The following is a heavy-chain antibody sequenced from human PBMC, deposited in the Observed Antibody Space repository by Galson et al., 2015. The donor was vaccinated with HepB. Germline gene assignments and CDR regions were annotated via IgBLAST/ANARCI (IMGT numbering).Heavy chain of an antibody. Sequence: SLRLSCATFGFTLSDFAMSWVRQAPGQGLEWVAGISRTANTYYIDSVKGRFTISRDTSKSTLYLDMIGLRDEDTAVYYCAKVRIDVDYFEPWGQGSLVTVTS. CDR3: AKVRIDVDYFEP. CDR2: ISRTANT. V-gene: IGHV3-23*01. D-gene: IGHD3-9*01. J-gene: IGHJ5*02. CDR1: GFTLSDFA.